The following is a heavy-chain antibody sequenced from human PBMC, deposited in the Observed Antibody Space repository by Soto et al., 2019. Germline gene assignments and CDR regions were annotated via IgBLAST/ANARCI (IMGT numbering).Heavy chain of an antibody. CDR3: ARTIHISAVAGTWFDP. CDR2: ISYSGRT. D-gene: IGHD6-19*01. Sequence: SETLSLTRTVSGGSITSGDYYSSWIRQHPGKGLEWIGYISYSGRTYYNPSLKSRVTMSMDTSRNQFSLKLSSVTAADTAVYYCARTIHISAVAGTWFDPWGQGTLVTVSS. J-gene: IGHJ5*02. CDR1: GGSITSGDYY. V-gene: IGHV4-31*03.